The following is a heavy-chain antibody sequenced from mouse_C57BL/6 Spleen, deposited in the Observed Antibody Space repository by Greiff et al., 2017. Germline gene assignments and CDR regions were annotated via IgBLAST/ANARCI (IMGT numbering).Heavy chain of an antibody. CDR3: ARQRGY. Sequence: EVQLVESGGDLVKPGGSLKLSCAASGFTFSSYGMSWVRQTPDKGLEWVATISSGGSYTYYPDSVKGRFTISRDNAKNTLYLQMSSLKSEDTAMYYCARQRGYWGKGTLVTVSA. V-gene: IGHV5-6*01. CDR2: ISSGGSYT. CDR1: GFTFSSYG. J-gene: IGHJ3*01.